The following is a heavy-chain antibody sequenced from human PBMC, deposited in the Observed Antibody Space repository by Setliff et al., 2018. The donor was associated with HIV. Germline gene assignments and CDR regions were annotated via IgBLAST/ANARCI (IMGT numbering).Heavy chain of an antibody. CDR2: ISTFNGGT. V-gene: IGHV1-18*01. D-gene: IGHD5-12*01. CDR1: GYTFDNYD. Sequence: ASVKVSCKASGYTFDNYDFSWVRQAPGQGLEWMGWISTFNGGTNSAQKFRDRVTLTTDTSTATAYMELKSLKSNDTAVYYCARGGGYRGYDGTLDYWGQETLITGSS. J-gene: IGHJ4*02. CDR3: ARGGGYRGYDGTLDY.